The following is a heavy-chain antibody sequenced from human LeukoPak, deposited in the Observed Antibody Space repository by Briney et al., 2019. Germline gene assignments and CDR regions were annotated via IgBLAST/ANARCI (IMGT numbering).Heavy chain of an antibody. CDR2: IIPSGHTT. CDR3: ARDLWERYYMDV. D-gene: IGHD1-26*01. CDR1: GFTFSSHG. J-gene: IGHJ6*03. V-gene: IGHV3-23*01. Sequence: GGSLRLSCVASGFTFSSHGMNWVRQAPGKGLEWVSGIIPSGHTTYYADSVRGRFTISRDNSRNTVYLQMNSLRAEDTAVYYCARDLWERYYMDVWGKGTTVTVSS.